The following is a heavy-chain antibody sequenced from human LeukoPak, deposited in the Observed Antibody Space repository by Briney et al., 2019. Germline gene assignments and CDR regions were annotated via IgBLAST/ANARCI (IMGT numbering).Heavy chain of an antibody. Sequence: SETLSLTCAVYGGSFSGYYWSWIRQPPGKGLEWIGEINHSGSTNYNPSLKSRVTISVDASKNQFSLKLSSVTAADTAVYYCARDVDTDDYRGQGTLVTVSS. CDR2: INHSGST. J-gene: IGHJ4*02. CDR1: GGSFSGYY. CDR3: ARDVDTDDY. D-gene: IGHD5-18*01. V-gene: IGHV4-34*01.